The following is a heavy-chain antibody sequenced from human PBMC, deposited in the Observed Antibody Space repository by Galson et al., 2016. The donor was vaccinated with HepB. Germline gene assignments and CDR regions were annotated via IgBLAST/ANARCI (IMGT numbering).Heavy chain of an antibody. V-gene: IGHV3-7*01. Sequence: SLRLSCAASGFTFNTYWMSWVRQAPGKGLEWVANIKPDGSEEYYVDSVKGRFTIPRDNAQNSLYLQMNSLRAEDTAVYYCATYCSGTTCYYSYFDYWGQGTLVTVSS. CDR3: ATYCSGTTCYYSYFDY. D-gene: IGHD2-2*01. CDR1: GFTFNTYW. CDR2: IKPDGSEE. J-gene: IGHJ4*02.